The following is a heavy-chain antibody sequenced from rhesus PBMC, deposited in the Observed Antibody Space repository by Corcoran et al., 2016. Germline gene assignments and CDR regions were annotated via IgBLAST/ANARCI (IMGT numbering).Heavy chain of an antibody. CDR2: IYGSGSST. Sequence: QLQLQESGPGLVKPSETLSVTCAVSGGSISSSYWSWIRQAPGKGLEWIGYIYGSGSSTNYNPSLKSRVTRSVDTSKNQLALKLSSVTAADTAVYYCASSGSPYYFDYWGQGVLVTVSS. CDR1: GGSISSSY. V-gene: IGHV4-169*02. D-gene: IGHD1-44*02. J-gene: IGHJ4*01. CDR3: ASSGSPYYFDY.